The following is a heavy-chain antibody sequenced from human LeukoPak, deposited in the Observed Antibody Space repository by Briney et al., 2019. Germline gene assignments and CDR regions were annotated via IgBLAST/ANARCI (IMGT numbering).Heavy chain of an antibody. CDR2: ISGSGTSK. V-gene: IGHV3-23*01. CDR1: EFTFSSFA. CDR3: AKVVGYNYGYSDY. J-gene: IGHJ4*02. Sequence: PGGSLRLSRAASEFTFSSFAMSWVREAPGKGLEGVSAISGSGTSKYYADSVKGRFTISRDNSKNTLYLQMNSLRAEDTAVYYCAKVVGYNYGYSDYWGQGTLVTVSS. D-gene: IGHD5-18*01.